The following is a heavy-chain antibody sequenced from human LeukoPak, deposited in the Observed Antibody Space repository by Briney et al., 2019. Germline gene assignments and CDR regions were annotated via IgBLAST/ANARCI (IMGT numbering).Heavy chain of an antibody. CDR3: ARDAVGNSGSFAFDI. Sequence: SETLSLTCTVSGRSISSYHWSWIRQPPGQGLEWIGYIHYSGSTDYNPSLTSRVTISVDTSKNQFSLNLSSVTAADTAVYFCARDAVGNSGSFAFDIWGQGTMVTVSS. J-gene: IGHJ3*02. CDR1: GRSISSYH. CDR2: IHYSGST. V-gene: IGHV4-59*01. D-gene: IGHD1-26*01.